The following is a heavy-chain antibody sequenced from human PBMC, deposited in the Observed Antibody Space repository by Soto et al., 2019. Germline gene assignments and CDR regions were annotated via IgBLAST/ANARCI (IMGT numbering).Heavy chain of an antibody. Sequence: QVQLVESGGGVVQPGRSLRLSSAASGFTFSSYAMHWVRQAPGKGLEWVAVISYDGSNKYYADSVKGRFTISRDNSKNTLYLQMNSLRAEDTAVYYCARASIRRIQLWWYGMDVWGQGTTVTVSS. CDR2: ISYDGSNK. CDR1: GFTFSSYA. V-gene: IGHV3-30-3*01. J-gene: IGHJ6*02. CDR3: ARASIRRIQLWWYGMDV. D-gene: IGHD5-18*01.